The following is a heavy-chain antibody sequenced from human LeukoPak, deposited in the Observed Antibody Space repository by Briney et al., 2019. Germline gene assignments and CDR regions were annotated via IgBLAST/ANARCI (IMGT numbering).Heavy chain of an antibody. Sequence: ASVKVSCTASGYTFTSFGISWVRQAPGQGLEWMGWISAYNGNTNYAQKLQGRVTMTTDTSTSTAYMELRSLRSDDTAVYYCARDRVVVAASFRFDPWGQGTLVTVSS. V-gene: IGHV1-18*01. J-gene: IGHJ5*02. CDR2: ISAYNGNT. D-gene: IGHD2-15*01. CDR1: GYTFTSFG. CDR3: ARDRVVVAASFRFDP.